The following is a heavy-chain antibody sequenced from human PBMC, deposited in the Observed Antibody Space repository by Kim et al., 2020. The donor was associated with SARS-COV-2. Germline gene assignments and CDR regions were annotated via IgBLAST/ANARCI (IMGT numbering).Heavy chain of an antibody. Sequence: GGSLRLSCAASGFTFSSYGMHWVRQAPGKGLEWVAVIWYDGSNKYYADSVKGRFTISRDNSKNTLYLQMNSLRAEDTAVYYCARDPTSSGWYPHRNYYYYGMDVWGQGTTVTVSS. J-gene: IGHJ6*02. CDR3: ARDPTSSGWYPHRNYYYYGMDV. D-gene: IGHD6-19*01. V-gene: IGHV3-33*01. CDR2: IWYDGSNK. CDR1: GFTFSSYG.